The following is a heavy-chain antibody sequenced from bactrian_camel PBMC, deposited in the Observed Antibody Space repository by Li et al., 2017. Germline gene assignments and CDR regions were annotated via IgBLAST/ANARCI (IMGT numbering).Heavy chain of an antibody. D-gene: IGHD1*01. CDR1: GLTFGDSDD. V-gene: IGHV3S56*01. Sequence: HVQLVESGGGSVQAGGSLTLSCAVSGLTFGDSDDLDWYRQAPGNECELVSSIRGDGRTSAPDSVKGRFTISLDSATTTVYLQMNELTPDDTALYICAAARGNCDAEHVYWGHGTQVTVS. CDR3: AAARGNCDAEHVY. J-gene: IGHJ4*01. CDR2: IRGDGRT.